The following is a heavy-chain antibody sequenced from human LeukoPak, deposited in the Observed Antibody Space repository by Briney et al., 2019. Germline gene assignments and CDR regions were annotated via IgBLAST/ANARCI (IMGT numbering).Heavy chain of an antibody. V-gene: IGHV3-53*01. CDR1: GFTVSSNY. J-gene: IGHJ6*03. Sequence: GGSLRLSCAASGFTVSSNYMSWVRQAPGKGLEWVSVIYTGGSTYYADSVKGRLTISSDNSKNTLYLQMNSLRAEDTTVYYCARVRPHSIIDAWGKGTTVTV. CDR3: ARVRPHSIIDA. CDR2: IYTGGST. D-gene: IGHD6-6*01.